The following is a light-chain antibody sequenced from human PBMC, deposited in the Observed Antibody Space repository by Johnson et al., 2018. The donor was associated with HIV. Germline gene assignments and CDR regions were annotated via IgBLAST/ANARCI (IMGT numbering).Light chain of an antibody. Sequence: QSVLTQPPSVSAAPGQKVTISCSGSSSNIGNNYVSWFQQLPGTAPKLLIYENNKRPSGIPDRISGSKSGTSATLGITGLQTGDEADYYCGTWDSRLSAAYVFGTGTKVTVL. CDR1: SSNIGNNY. V-gene: IGLV1-51*02. J-gene: IGLJ1*01. CDR2: ENN. CDR3: GTWDSRLSAAYV.